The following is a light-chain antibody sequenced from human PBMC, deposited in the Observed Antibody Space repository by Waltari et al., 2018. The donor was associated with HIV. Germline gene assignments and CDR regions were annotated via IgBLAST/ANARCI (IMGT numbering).Light chain of an antibody. Sequence: QSALTQPASVSGSSGQSITISCTGTRSAIGDYDFVAWYQQHPDNAPKLIIFDVTDRPSGVSTRFSGSKSGNTASLTISGLQPEDEADYFCCSYSLTRTLVFGSGTTVTVL. J-gene: IGLJ1*01. CDR1: RSAIGDYDF. CDR3: CSYSLTRTLV. V-gene: IGLV2-14*03. CDR2: DVT.